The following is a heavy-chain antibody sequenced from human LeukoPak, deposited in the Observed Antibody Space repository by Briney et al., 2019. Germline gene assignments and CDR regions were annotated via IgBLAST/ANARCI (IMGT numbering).Heavy chain of an antibody. V-gene: IGHV3-7*04. Sequence: PGGSLRLSCAASGFTYSSYRMSWVRQAPGKGLEWVANIKQDGSEKYYVDSVKGRFTISRDNAKNSLYLQMNSPRAEDTAVYYCARILLWFGELSRFDPWGQGTLVTVSS. CDR3: ARILLWFGELSRFDP. CDR2: IKQDGSEK. CDR1: GFTYSSYR. J-gene: IGHJ5*02. D-gene: IGHD3-10*01.